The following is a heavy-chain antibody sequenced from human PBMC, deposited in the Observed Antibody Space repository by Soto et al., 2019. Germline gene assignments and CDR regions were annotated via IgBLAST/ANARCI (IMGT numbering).Heavy chain of an antibody. CDR1: GDSFSNYY. V-gene: IGHV4-4*07. CDR3: ATGRSEVVPGAMDT. J-gene: IGHJ5*02. CDR2: IYPTRST. Sequence: SETLSLTCTVSGDSFSNYYCNWVRKSAGKGLEWIGRIYPTRSTTYNPSLKSRLTMSVDTSKNQFSLRLTSMTAADTAVYYCATGRSEVVPGAMDTWGQGTLVTVSS. D-gene: IGHD2-2*01.